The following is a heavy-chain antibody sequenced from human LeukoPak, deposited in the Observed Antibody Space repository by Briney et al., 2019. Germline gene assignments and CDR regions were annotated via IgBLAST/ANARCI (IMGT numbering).Heavy chain of an antibody. D-gene: IGHD2-15*01. V-gene: IGHV3-53*01. J-gene: IGHJ3*02. Sequence: PGGSLRLSCAASGFTVSSNYMSWVRQAPGKGLEWISIIFSGGRIDYADSVKGRFTISRDNSKNTLYLQMNSLRAEDTALYYCARDLTDIVVVVAATSDAFDIWGQGTMVTVSS. CDR1: GFTVSSNY. CDR3: ARDLTDIVVVVAATSDAFDI. CDR2: IFSGGRI.